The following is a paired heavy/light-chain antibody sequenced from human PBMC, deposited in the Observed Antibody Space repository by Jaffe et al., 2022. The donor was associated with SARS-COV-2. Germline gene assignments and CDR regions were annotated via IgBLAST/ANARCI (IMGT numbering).Light chain of an antibody. V-gene: IGKV3-15*01. CDR3: QQYSDWHALT. CDR1: QSVSSN. CDR2: GAS. J-gene: IGKJ4*01. Sequence: EIVMTQSPTTLSVSPGERATLSCRASQSVSSNLAWYQQKPGQAPRLLIYGASTRATGIPARFSGSESGTEFTLTISSLQSEDFAVYYCQQYSDWHALTFGGGTKVEIK.
Heavy chain of an antibody. CDR3: ARSGMDCINGVCYNAAYAI. CDR2: IYYSGST. Sequence: QLQLQESGSGLVKPSQTLSLTCAVSGGSITSGGYSWTWIRQPPGKGLEWIGHIYYSGSTSYNPSLNSRVTISVDRSKNQFSLKLSSVTAADTAVYYCARSGMDCINGVCYNAAYAIWGQGTMVTVSS. D-gene: IGHD2-8*01. CDR1: GGSITSGGYS. J-gene: IGHJ3*02. V-gene: IGHV4-30-2*01.